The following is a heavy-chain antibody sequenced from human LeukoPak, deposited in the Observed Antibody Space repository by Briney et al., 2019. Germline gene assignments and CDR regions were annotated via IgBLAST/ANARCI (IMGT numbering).Heavy chain of an antibody. D-gene: IGHD3-10*01. V-gene: IGHV3-21*01. CDR3: AREAGGSGSYYYYYYYMDV. CDR1: GFTFSSYS. J-gene: IGHJ6*03. CDR2: ISSSSSYI. Sequence: NPGGSLRLSCAASGFTFSSYSMNWVRQAPGKGLEWVSSISSSSSYIYYADSVKGRFTISRDNAKNSLYLQMNSLRAEDTAVYYCAREAGGSGSYYYYYYYMDVWGKGTTVTVSS.